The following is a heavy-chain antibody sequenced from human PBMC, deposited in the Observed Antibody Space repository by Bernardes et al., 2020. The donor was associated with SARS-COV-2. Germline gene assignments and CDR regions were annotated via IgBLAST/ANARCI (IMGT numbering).Heavy chain of an antibody. CDR2: INPNSGGT. Sequence: ASVKVSCKASGYTFTGYYMHWVRQAPGQGLEWMGWINPNSGGTNYVQKFQGRVTMTRDTSISTAYMELSRLRSDDTAVYYCASPEVAAAGTRFDPWGQGTLVTVSS. D-gene: IGHD6-13*01. CDR3: ASPEVAAAGTRFDP. CDR1: GYTFTGYY. J-gene: IGHJ5*02. V-gene: IGHV1-2*02.